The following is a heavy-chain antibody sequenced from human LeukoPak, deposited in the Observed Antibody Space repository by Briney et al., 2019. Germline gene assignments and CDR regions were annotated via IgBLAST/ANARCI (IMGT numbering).Heavy chain of an antibody. CDR1: GYTLTSYD. CDR3: ARDRRYSYGYRYYYYYYMDV. J-gene: IGHJ6*03. Sequence: ASVKVSCKASGYTLTSYDINWVRQATGQGLEWMGWMNPNSGSTSYAQKFQGRVTMTRDMSTSTVYMELSSLRSEDTAVYYCARDRRYSYGYRYYYYYYMDVWGKGTTVTVSS. V-gene: IGHV1-8*01. CDR2: MNPNSGST. D-gene: IGHD5-18*01.